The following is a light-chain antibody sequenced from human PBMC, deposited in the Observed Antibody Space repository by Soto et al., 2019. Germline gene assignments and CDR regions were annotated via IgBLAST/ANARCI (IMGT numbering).Light chain of an antibody. J-gene: IGKJ1*01. CDR1: QSVSSN. CDR2: GES. V-gene: IGKV3-15*01. Sequence: PATLSVSPGERATLSCMASQSVSSNLAWYQQKPGQAPRLLIYGESTRATGIPARFSGSGSGTELTLTISRLQSEDFAVYYCQQYNNWPRTFGQGTKVDIK. CDR3: QQYNNWPRT.